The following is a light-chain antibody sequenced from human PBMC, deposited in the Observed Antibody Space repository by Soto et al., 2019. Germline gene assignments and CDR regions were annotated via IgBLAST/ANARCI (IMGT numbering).Light chain of an antibody. CDR2: DAF. CDR3: HQCAHSPLT. Sequence: EIVLTQSPGTLSLSPGERATLSCRASQTVTKNYLAWYQQRPGQAPRLLIYDAFNTATGIPDRFSGSGSGTEFTLTISRLEPEDFAVYYCHQCAHSPLTFGQGTKVEIK. J-gene: IGKJ1*01. CDR1: QTVTKNY. V-gene: IGKV3-20*01.